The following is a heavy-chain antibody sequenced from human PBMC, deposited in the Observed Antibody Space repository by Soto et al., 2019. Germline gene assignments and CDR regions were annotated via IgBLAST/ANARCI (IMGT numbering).Heavy chain of an antibody. CDR3: ARDPHEFWTSYWFDP. CDR1: GYTFNTYG. CDR2: ISAYDGKT. Sequence: ASVKVSCKTSGYTFNTYGINWVRQAPGQGLELMGWISAYDGKTTYAEKFQGGVTMTTHTSTSTAYMELRSLRSDDTAIYYCARDPHEFWTSYWFDPWGQGTPVTVSS. V-gene: IGHV1-18*01. D-gene: IGHD3-3*01. J-gene: IGHJ5*02.